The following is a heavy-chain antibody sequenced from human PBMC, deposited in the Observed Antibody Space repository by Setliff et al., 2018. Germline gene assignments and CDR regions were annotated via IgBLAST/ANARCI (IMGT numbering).Heavy chain of an antibody. V-gene: IGHV7-4-1*02. J-gene: IGHJ5*02. CDR2: INTKTGDP. D-gene: IGHD4-17*01. Sequence: ASVKVSCKASGYSLSNYVMNWVRQAPGQGLEWMGWINTKTGDPTYAQGYTGRFAFSLDTSDSATYLDISNLKAEDTATYYCARADHLVTTTFDPWGQGTLAPSPQ. CDR3: ARADHLVTTTFDP. CDR1: GYSLSNYV.